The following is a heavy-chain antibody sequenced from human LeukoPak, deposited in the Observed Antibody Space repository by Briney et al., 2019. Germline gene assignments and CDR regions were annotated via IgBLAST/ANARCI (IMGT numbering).Heavy chain of an antibody. D-gene: IGHD3-22*01. V-gene: IGHV3-30*02. CDR1: GFTFSSYG. Sequence: GGSLRLSCAASGFTFSSYGMHWVRQAPGKGLEWVAFIRYDGSNKYYADSVKGRFTISRDNSKNTLYLQMNSLRAEDTAVYYCAKDRVYYYDSSGHPDHYFDYWGQGTLVTASS. CDR2: IRYDGSNK. CDR3: AKDRVYYYDSSGHPDHYFDY. J-gene: IGHJ4*02.